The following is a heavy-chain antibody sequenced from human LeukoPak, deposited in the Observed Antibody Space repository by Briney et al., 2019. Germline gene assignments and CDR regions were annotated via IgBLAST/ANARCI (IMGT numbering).Heavy chain of an antibody. J-gene: IGHJ6*03. CDR3: ARETYDFWSGHLYNYYYYMDV. D-gene: IGHD3-3*01. V-gene: IGHV3-48*04. Sequence: GGSLRLSCAASGFIFSSYTMNWVRQAPGKGLEWVSYISSRSSTIYYVDSVKGRFTISRDNAKNSLYLQMNSLRAEDTAVYYCARETYDFWSGHLYNYYYYMDVWGKGTTVTVSS. CDR1: GFIFSSYT. CDR2: ISSRSSTI.